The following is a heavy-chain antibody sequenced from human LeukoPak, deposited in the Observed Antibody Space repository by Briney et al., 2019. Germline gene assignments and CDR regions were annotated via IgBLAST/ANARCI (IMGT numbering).Heavy chain of an antibody. CDR2: IFGSGGSA. Sequence: GGSLRLSCAASGFTFNSYAMYWVRQAPGKGLEWVSGIFGSGGSAHYADSVKGRFTISRDNSKNTLCLQMNSLRAEDTAVYYCAKDSGQYGLDAFDIWGQGTMVTVSS. J-gene: IGHJ3*02. V-gene: IGHV3-23*01. D-gene: IGHD1-14*01. CDR3: AKDSGQYGLDAFDI. CDR1: GFTFNSYA.